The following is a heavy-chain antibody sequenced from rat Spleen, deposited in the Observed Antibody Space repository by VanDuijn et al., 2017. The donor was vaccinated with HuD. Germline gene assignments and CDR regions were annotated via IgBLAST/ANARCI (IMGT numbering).Heavy chain of an antibody. CDR3: AKDQYDGSYFGDY. Sequence: EVQLVESGGGLVQPGRSMKLSCAALGFTFSNYYMAWVRQAPTKGLEWVASISTGGGNTYYRDSVKGRFTISRDNAKSTLYLQMESLRSEDTATYYCAKDQYDGSYFGDYWGQGVMVTVSS. CDR1: GFTFSNYY. D-gene: IGHD1-12*02. CDR2: ISTGGGNT. V-gene: IGHV5-25*01. J-gene: IGHJ2*01.